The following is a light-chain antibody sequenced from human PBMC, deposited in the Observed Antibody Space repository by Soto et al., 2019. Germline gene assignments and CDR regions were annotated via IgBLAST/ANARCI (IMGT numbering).Light chain of an antibody. J-gene: IGLJ1*01. Sequence: QPASVSGSPGQSITISCTGTSSDVGSYNLVSWYQQHPGKAPKLMIYEGSKRPSGVSNRFSGSKSGNTASLTISGLQAEDEADYYCCSYAGSSTFPYVFGTGTKLTVL. V-gene: IGLV2-23*03. CDR3: CSYAGSSTFPYV. CDR2: EGS. CDR1: SSDVGSYNL.